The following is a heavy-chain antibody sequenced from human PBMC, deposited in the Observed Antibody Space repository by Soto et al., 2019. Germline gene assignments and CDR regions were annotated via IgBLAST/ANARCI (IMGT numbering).Heavy chain of an antibody. Sequence: EVQLVESGGGLVQPGGSLRLSCAASGFTFSTSWMHWVRQPPGKGQVWVSRINNDGSNTAYQDSVKGRFTIYRANVQSTLYLPLDSLSDDDTAVYHCARVLPTGTTEYGLDVWGQGTTVSVSS. D-gene: IGHD1-7*01. CDR3: ARVLPTGTTEYGLDV. V-gene: IGHV3-74*01. CDR1: GFTFSTSW. CDR2: INNDGSNT. J-gene: IGHJ6*02.